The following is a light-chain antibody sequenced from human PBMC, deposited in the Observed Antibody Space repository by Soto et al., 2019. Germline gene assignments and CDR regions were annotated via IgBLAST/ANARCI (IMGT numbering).Light chain of an antibody. CDR1: SSDVGGYNY. Sequence: QSALTQPASVSGSPGQSITISCTGTSSDVGGYNYVSWYQQHPCKAPKLMIYEVSNRPSGVSNRFSGSKSGNTASLTISGLQAEDEAEYYCSSYTSSSTPYVFGTGTKLTVL. J-gene: IGLJ1*01. CDR3: SSYTSSSTPYV. CDR2: EVS. V-gene: IGLV2-14*01.